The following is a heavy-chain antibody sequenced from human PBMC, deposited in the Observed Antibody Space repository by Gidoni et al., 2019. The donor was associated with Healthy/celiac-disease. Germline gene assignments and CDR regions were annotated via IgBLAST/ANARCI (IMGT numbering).Heavy chain of an antibody. CDR3: AKDLGRITIFGVVIPYDFDI. D-gene: IGHD3-3*01. Sequence: EVQLLESGGGLVQPGGSLRLSCAASGFTFSSYAMSWVRQAPGKGLEWVSAISGSGGSTYYADSVKGRFTISRDNSKNTLYLQMNSLRAEDTAVYYCAKDLGRITIFGVVIPYDFDIWGQGTMVTVSS. CDR1: GFTFSSYA. CDR2: ISGSGGST. J-gene: IGHJ3*02. V-gene: IGHV3-23*01.